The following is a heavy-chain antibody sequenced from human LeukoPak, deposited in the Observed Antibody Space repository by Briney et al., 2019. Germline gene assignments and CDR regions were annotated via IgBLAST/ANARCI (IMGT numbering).Heavy chain of an antibody. CDR2: IIPIFGTA. CDR3: ARGPGLQWLGAFDI. Sequence: GASVKVSCKASGGTFSSYAISWVRQAPGQGLEWMGGIIPIFGTANYAQKFQGRVTITTDESTSTAYMELSSLRSEDTAVYYCARGPGLQWLGAFDIWGQGTMVTVSS. CDR1: GGTFSSYA. J-gene: IGHJ3*02. V-gene: IGHV1-69*05. D-gene: IGHD6-19*01.